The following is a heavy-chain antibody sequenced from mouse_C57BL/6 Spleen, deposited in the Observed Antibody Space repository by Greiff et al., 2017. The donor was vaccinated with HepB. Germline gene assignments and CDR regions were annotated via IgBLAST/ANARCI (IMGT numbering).Heavy chain of an antibody. Sequence: QVQLQQPGAELVKPGASVKLSCKASGYTFTSYWMQWVKQRPGQGLEWIGEIDPSDSYTNYNQKFKGKATLTVDTSSSTAYMQRSSLTSEDSAVYYCARERFTTVVATRYFDVWGTGTTVTVSS. CDR1: GYTFTSYW. CDR3: ARERFTTVVATRYFDV. D-gene: IGHD1-1*01. V-gene: IGHV1-50*01. J-gene: IGHJ1*03. CDR2: IDPSDSYT.